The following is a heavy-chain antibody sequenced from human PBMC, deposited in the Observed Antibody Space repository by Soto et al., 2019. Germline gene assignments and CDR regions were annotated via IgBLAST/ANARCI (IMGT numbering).Heavy chain of an antibody. V-gene: IGHV2-5*02. D-gene: IGHD2-2*01. CDR3: AHAYGGTSWPNDAFDV. CDR2: IYWDDDK. CDR1: GFSLSADGVG. J-gene: IGHJ3*01. Sequence: QITLKESGPTLVKPTQTLTLTCTFSGFSLSADGVGVGWIRQPPGKALEWLALIYWDDDKRYRPSLKSRLTITQASSKNQVGLTMTHMDPVDTATYYCAHAYGGTSWPNDAFDVWGQGTVVTVSS.